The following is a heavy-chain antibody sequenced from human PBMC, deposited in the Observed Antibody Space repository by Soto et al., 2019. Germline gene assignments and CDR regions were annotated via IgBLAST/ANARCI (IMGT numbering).Heavy chain of an antibody. CDR2: IYHTGST. D-gene: IGHD2-21*02. CDR1: GDSIRSDDYS. V-gene: IGHV4-30-2*01. CDR3: ARTQHHCRSGDCYSSWFDS. Sequence: QLQLQESGSGLVKPSETLSLTCAVSGDSIRSDDYSWSWIRQPPGGGLEWMGYIYHTGSTYYNPSLMIRVTLSSARARNQFSRTLASVTAADTAVYYCARTQHHCRSGDCYSSWFDSWGQGTLVTVSS. J-gene: IGHJ5*01.